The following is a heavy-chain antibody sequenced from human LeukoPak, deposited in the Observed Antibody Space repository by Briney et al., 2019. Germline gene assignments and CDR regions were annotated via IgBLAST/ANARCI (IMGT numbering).Heavy chain of an antibody. CDR2: ISGSGSTI. D-gene: IGHD3-10*01. CDR1: GFTFSDYY. J-gene: IGHJ5*02. V-gene: IGHV3-11*01. Sequence: GGSLRLSCTASGFTFSDYYMSWIRQAPGKGLEWISYISGSGSTIHYSDSLKGRFTISRDNAKNSLYLQMNSLRAEDTAVYYCARTYYGSGTRWFDPWGQGTLVTVSS. CDR3: ARTYYGSGTRWFDP.